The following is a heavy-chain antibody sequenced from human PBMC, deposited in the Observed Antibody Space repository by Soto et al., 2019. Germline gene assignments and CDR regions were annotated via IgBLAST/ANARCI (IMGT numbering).Heavy chain of an antibody. J-gene: IGHJ2*01. CDR1: GGSINSHY. CDR2: SYYSGTT. CDR3: ARGWGKYFDF. Sequence: PSETLSLTCTVSGGSINSHYWNGIRQPPGKGLEWIGHSYYSGTTNYNPSLESRVMISIETSKNQFSLNLQSVTPADTAVYYCARGWGKYFDFWGRGTLVTVSS. V-gene: IGHV4-59*11. D-gene: IGHD3-16*01.